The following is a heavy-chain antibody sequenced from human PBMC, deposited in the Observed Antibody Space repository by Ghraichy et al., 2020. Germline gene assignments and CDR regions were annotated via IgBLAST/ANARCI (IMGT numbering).Heavy chain of an antibody. D-gene: IGHD3-3*01. CDR2: IWYDGSQK. Sequence: GGSLRLSCVASGFTFSRYVMHWVRQAPGKGLEWVAAIWYDGSQKYHAESVEGRFTIARDNSKNTLYLQMNSLRAEDTAVYYCAKWSRLIYFYGMDVWGQGTAVTVSS. V-gene: IGHV3-33*06. CDR3: AKWSRLIYFYGMDV. J-gene: IGHJ6*02. CDR1: GFTFSRYV.